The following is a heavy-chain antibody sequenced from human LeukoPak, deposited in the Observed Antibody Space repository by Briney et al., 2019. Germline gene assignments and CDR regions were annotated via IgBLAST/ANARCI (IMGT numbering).Heavy chain of an antibody. Sequence: SETLSLTCTVSGGSISSYYWSWIRQPPGKGLEWIGYIYYSGSTNYNPSLKSRVTISVDTSKNQFSLKLSSVTAADTAVYYCARAFCGGSCLYYYYGMDVWGQGTTVTVSS. J-gene: IGHJ6*02. CDR3: ARAFCGGSCLYYYYGMDV. D-gene: IGHD2-15*01. CDR1: GGSISSYY. V-gene: IGHV4-59*01. CDR2: IYYSGST.